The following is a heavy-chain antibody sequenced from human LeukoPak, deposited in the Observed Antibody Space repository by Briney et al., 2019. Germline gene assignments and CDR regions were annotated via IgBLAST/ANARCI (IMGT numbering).Heavy chain of an antibody. Sequence: GGSLRLSCAASGFTFDDYAMHWVRQAPGKGLEWVSGISWNSGSIGYADSVKGRFTISRDNAKNSLYLQMNSLRAEDTALYYCAKTREYKQWLDDAFDIRGQGTMVTVSS. V-gene: IGHV3-9*01. J-gene: IGHJ3*02. CDR3: AKTREYKQWLDDAFDI. D-gene: IGHD6-19*01. CDR2: ISWNSGSI. CDR1: GFTFDDYA.